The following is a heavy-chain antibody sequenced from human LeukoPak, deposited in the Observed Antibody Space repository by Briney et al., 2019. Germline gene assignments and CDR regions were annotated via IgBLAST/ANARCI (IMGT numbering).Heavy chain of an antibody. CDR1: GASISNDY. J-gene: IGHJ6*03. D-gene: IGHD4-17*01. CDR2: MYNSGST. V-gene: IGHV4-59*08. Sequence: SETLSLTCTVSGASISNDYWSWIRQPPGQGLEWIGYMYNSGSTKYNPSLKSRVTISVDTSKNQFSLKVTSVTAADTAVYYCARWVWTTVTTNYYYCMDVWGKGTTVTVSS. CDR3: ARWVWTTVTTNYYYCMDV.